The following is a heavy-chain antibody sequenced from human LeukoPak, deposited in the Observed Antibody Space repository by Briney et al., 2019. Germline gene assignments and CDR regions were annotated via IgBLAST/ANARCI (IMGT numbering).Heavy chain of an antibody. CDR1: GGTFSSYA. Sequence: VASVKVPCKASGGTFSSYAISWVRQAPGQGLEWMGGIIPIFGTANYAQKFQGRVTITTDESTSTAYMELSSLRSEDTAVYYCARACGQQLDGCFDYWGQGTLVTVSS. D-gene: IGHD6-13*01. V-gene: IGHV1-69*05. CDR3: ARACGQQLDGCFDY. J-gene: IGHJ4*02. CDR2: IIPIFGTA.